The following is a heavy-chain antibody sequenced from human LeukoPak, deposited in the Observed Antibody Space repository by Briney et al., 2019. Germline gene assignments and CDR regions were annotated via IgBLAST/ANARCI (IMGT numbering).Heavy chain of an antibody. Sequence: SVKVSCKASGGTFSSYAISWVRQAPGQGLEWMGGIIPIFGTANYAQKFQGRVTITADKSTSTAYMELSSLRSEDTAVYYCASSGYYSGYFDYWGQGTLVTVSS. CDR1: GGTFSSYA. J-gene: IGHJ4*02. D-gene: IGHD3-22*01. CDR2: IIPIFGTA. V-gene: IGHV1-69*06. CDR3: ASSGYYSGYFDY.